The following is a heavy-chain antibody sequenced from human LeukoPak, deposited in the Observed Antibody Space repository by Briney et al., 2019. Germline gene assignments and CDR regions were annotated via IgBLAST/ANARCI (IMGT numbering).Heavy chain of an antibody. CDR1: GLTFSNSA. CDR3: VKSPRGVPAP. D-gene: IGHD2-2*01. CDR2: ISSTGGST. Sequence: GGSLRLSCAASGLTFSNSAMHWGRQAPGQGLEYVSAISSTGGSTNYAESVKGRFTISRDNSKNTLYLQMSSLRPEDTAVYYCVKSPRGVPAPWGQGTLVTVSS. V-gene: IGHV3-64D*09. J-gene: IGHJ5*02.